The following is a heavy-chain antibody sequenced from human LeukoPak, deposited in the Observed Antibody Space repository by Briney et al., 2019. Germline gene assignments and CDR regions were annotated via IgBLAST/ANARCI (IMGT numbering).Heavy chain of an antibody. V-gene: IGHV4-34*01. CDR1: GGSFSGYY. CDR2: INHSGST. Sequence: SETLSLTCAVYGGSFSGYYWSRIRQPPGKGLEWIGEINHSGSTNYNPSLKSRVTISVDTSKNQFSLKLSSVTAADTAVYYCARGPVATIDDAFDIWGQGTMVTVSS. D-gene: IGHD5-24*01. J-gene: IGHJ3*02. CDR3: ARGPVATIDDAFDI.